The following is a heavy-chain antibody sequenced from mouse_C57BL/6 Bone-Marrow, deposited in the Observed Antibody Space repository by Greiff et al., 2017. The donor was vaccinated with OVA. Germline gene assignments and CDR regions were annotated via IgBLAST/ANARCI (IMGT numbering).Heavy chain of an antibody. V-gene: IGHV1-81*01. CDR2: IYPRSGNT. Sequence: VMLVESGAELARPGASVKLSCKASGYTFTSYGISWVKQRTGQGLEWIGEIYPRSGNTYYNEKFKGKATLTADKSSSTAYMELRSLTSEDSAVYFCASPPTVVVPYWYFDVWGTGTTVTVSS. D-gene: IGHD1-1*01. CDR3: ASPPTVVVPYWYFDV. J-gene: IGHJ1*03. CDR1: GYTFTSYG.